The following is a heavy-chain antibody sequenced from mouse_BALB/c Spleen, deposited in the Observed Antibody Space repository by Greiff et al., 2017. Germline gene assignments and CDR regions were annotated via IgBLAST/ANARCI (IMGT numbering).Heavy chain of an antibody. D-gene: IGHD1-2*01. CDR2: INPSSGYT. CDR1: GFNIKDYY. J-gene: IGHJ1*01. CDR3: ARSVITTGWYFDV. V-gene: IGHV1S26*01. Sequence: QVQLQQSGAELVRPGALVKLSCKASGFNIKDYYMHWVKQRPGQGLEWIGYINPSSGYTNYNQKFKDKATLTADKSSSTAYMQLSSLTSEDSAVYYCARSVITTGWYFDVWGAGTTVTVSS.